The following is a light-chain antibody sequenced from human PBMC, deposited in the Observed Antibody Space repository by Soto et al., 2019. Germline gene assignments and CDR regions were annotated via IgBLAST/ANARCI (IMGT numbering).Light chain of an antibody. V-gene: IGKV1-27*01. CDR1: QGISNS. CDR3: QKYNSAPWT. J-gene: IGKJ1*01. Sequence: DIQMTQSPSSLSASVGDRVTITCRASQGISNSLAWYQQKPGKVHKLLIYAASTLQSAVPSRFSGSGSGTDFTLTISSLQPEDVATYYCQKYNSAPWTFGQGTQVEIK. CDR2: AAS.